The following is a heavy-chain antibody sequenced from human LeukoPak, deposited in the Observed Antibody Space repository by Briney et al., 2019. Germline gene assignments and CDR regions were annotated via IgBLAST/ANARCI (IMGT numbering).Heavy chain of an antibody. J-gene: IGHJ6*03. CDR1: GFTFSSYG. V-gene: IGHV3-33*01. D-gene: IGHD1-1*01. CDR3: ASGKGQWNDYYMDV. CDR2: IWYDGSNK. Sequence: GGSLRLSCAASGFTFSSYGMHWVRQAPGKGLEWVAVIWYDGSNKYYADSVKGRFTISRDNSKNTLYLQMNSLRAEDTAVYYCASGKGQWNDYYMDVWGKGTTVTVSS.